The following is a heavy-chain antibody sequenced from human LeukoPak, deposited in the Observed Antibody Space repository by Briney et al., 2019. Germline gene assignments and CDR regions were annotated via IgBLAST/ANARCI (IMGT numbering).Heavy chain of an antibody. CDR1: GGSISSGSYY. CDR3: ARVLTRHGEVEY. D-gene: IGHD2-21*02. V-gene: IGHV4-61*02. Sequence: KPSETLSLTCTVSGGSISSGSYYWSWIRRPAGKGLEWIGRIYTSGSTNYNPSLKSRVTISVDTSKNQFSLKLSSVTAADTAVYYCARVLTRHGEVEYWRQGTLVTVSS. J-gene: IGHJ4*02. CDR2: IYTSGST.